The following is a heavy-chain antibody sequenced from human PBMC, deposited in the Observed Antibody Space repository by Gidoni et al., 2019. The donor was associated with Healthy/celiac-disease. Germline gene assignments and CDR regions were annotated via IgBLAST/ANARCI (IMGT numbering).Heavy chain of an antibody. Sequence: QVQLQQWGAGLLKPSETLSLTCAVYVGSFSGYYWSWIRQPPGKGLEWIGEINHSGSTNYNPSLKSRVTISVDTSKNQFSLKLSSVTAADTAVYYCARGRRGGYSGYDEGTRFDYWGQGTLVTVSS. D-gene: IGHD5-12*01. CDR2: INHSGST. V-gene: IGHV4-34*01. CDR3: ARGRRGGYSGYDEGTRFDY. J-gene: IGHJ4*02. CDR1: VGSFSGYY.